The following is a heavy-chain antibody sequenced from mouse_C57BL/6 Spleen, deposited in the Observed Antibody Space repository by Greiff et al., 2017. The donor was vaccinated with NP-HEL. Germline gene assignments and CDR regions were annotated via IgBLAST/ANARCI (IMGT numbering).Heavy chain of an antibody. D-gene: IGHD2-1*01. J-gene: IGHJ2*01. CDR2: IYPGSGST. Sequence: VQLQESGAELVKPGASVKMSCKASGYTFTSYWITWVKQRPGQGLEWIGDIYPGSGSTNYNEKFKSKATLTVDTSSSTAYMQLSSLTSEDSAVYYCARGGNSHFDYWGQGTTLTVSS. CDR1: GYTFTSYW. CDR3: ARGGNSHFDY. V-gene: IGHV1-55*01.